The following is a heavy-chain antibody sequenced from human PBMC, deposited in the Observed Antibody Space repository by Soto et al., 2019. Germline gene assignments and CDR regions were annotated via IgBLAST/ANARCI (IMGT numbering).Heavy chain of an antibody. CDR2: VYATGST. J-gene: IGHJ4*02. CDR3: ARGHDGSGYFFDY. CDR1: GFTVSSNY. Sequence: GGSLRLSCVASGFTVSSNYLSWVRQAPGKGLEWVSVVYATGSTYYADSVKGRFTFSRDNAKNTLYLQMNSLRAEDTAVYYCARGHDGSGYFFDYWGQGTLVTVSS. D-gene: IGHD3-22*01. V-gene: IGHV3-53*01.